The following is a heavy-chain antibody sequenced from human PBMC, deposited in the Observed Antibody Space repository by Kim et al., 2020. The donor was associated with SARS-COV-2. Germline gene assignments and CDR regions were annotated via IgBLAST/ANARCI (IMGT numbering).Heavy chain of an antibody. J-gene: IGHJ5*02. V-gene: IGHV3-7*01. D-gene: IGHD3-16*01. CDR3: ARDPGGWGSSNWFDP. CDR1: GFTFSSYW. Sequence: GGSLRLFCAASGFTFSSYWMSWVRQAPGKGLEWVANIKQDGSEKYYVDSVKGRFTISRDNAKNSLYLQMNSLRAEDTAVYYCARDPGGWGSSNWFDPWGQGTLVTVSS. CDR2: IKQDGSEK.